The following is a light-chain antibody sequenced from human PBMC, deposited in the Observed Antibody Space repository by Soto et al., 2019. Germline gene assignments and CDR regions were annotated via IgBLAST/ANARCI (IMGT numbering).Light chain of an antibody. J-gene: IGLJ1*01. CDR3: AAWDDSLNGYV. CDR2: SNN. V-gene: IGLV1-44*01. CDR1: SSNIGSNT. Sequence: QSVLTQPPSASGTPGQRVTISCSGSSSNIGSNTVNWYQQLPGTAPKLLIYSNNQRPSGVPDRFYGSKSGTSASLGISGLQSEDEADYYCAAWDDSLNGYVFGTGTKVNVL.